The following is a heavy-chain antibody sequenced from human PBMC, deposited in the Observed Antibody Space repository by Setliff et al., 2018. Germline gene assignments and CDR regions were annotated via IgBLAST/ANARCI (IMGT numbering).Heavy chain of an antibody. CDR1: GASLSSGTYY. D-gene: IGHD3-3*01. Sequence: KPSETLSLTCTVSGASLSSGTYYLGWIRQPPGKGLEWIGRIYYRGDTIYNPSLKSRVTILLDTSKNQFSLTLTSVTAADTAVYYCARMTGFQYIDVWGKGTTVTVSS. CDR3: ARMTGFQYIDV. J-gene: IGHJ6*03. CDR2: IYYRGDT. V-gene: IGHV4-39*07.